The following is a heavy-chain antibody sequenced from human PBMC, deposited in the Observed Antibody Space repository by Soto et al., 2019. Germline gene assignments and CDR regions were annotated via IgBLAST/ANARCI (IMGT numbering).Heavy chain of an antibody. CDR2: IYYSGST. Sequence: SETLSLTCTVSGGSISSGGYYWSWIRQHPGKGLEWIGYIYYSGSTYYNPSLKSRVTISVDTSKNQFSLKLSSVTAADTAVYYCARGSSYYDSSGLFDPWGQGTLVTVSS. CDR3: ARGSSYYDSSGLFDP. V-gene: IGHV4-31*03. D-gene: IGHD3-22*01. J-gene: IGHJ5*02. CDR1: GGSISSGGYY.